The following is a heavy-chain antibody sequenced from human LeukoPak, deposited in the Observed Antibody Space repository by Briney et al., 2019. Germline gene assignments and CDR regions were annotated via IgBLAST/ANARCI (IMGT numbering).Heavy chain of an antibody. CDR2: INPNSGVT. Sequence: GASVKVSCKASGYTFTDYYMHWVRQAPGQGPEWMGWINPNSGVTKYAQKFQGRVTMTRGTSIGTAYMELSSLTSDDTAMYYCARDRDLVGRLGSLDVWGQGTMVAASS. CDR1: GYTFTDYY. J-gene: IGHJ3*01. CDR3: ARDRDLVGRLGSLDV. D-gene: IGHD5-12*01. V-gene: IGHV1-2*02.